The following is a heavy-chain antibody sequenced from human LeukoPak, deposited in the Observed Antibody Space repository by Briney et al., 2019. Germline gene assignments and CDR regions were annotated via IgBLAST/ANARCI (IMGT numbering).Heavy chain of an antibody. Sequence: ASVKVSCKASGYTFTSYGISWVRQAPGQGLEWMGWISAYNGNTNYAQKLQGRVTMTEDTSTDTAYMELSSLRSEDTAVYYCATLGSYYGYAFDYWGQGTLVTVSS. J-gene: IGHJ4*02. D-gene: IGHD1-26*01. V-gene: IGHV1-18*01. CDR1: GYTFTSYG. CDR3: ATLGSYYGYAFDY. CDR2: ISAYNGNT.